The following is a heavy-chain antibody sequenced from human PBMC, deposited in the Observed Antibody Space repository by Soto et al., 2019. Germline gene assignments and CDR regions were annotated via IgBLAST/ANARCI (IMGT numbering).Heavy chain of an antibody. CDR1: GGSISSYG. V-gene: IGHV4-59*01. CDR3: AQTTGWPGFDF. CDR2: IYYSGST. J-gene: IGHJ4*02. Sequence: PSETLSLTCTVSGGSISSYGWSWIRQPPGKGLEWIGYIYYSGSTNYNPSLKSRVTISVDTSKNQLSVNLTSMTAADTAIYYCAQTTGWPGFDFWGQGILVTVSS. D-gene: IGHD6-19*01.